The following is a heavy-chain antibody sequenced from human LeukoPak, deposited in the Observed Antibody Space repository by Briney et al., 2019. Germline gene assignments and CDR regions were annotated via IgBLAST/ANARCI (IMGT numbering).Heavy chain of an antibody. D-gene: IGHD6-6*01. Sequence: SETLSLTCAVSGYSISSGYYWGWIRQPPGKGLEWIGSIYHSGSTYYNPSLKSRVTISVDTSKNQFSLKLSSVTAADTAVYYCARAQYSSSSGCGYYYYYMDVWGKGTTVTVSS. V-gene: IGHV4-38-2*01. CDR3: ARAQYSSSSGCGYYYYYMDV. CDR1: GYSISSGYY. J-gene: IGHJ6*03. CDR2: IYHSGST.